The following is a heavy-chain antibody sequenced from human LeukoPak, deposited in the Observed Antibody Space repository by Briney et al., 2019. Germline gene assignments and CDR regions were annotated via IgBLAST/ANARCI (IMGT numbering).Heavy chain of an antibody. V-gene: IGHV1-69*01. CDR2: IIPIFGTA. D-gene: IGHD7-27*01. Sequence: SVKVSCTASGGTFSSYAISWVRQAPGQGLEWMGGIIPIFGTANYAQKFQGRVTITADESTSTAYMELSSLRSEDTAVYYCARDRWGLSYPEDAFDIWGQGTMVTVSS. CDR3: ARDRWGLSYPEDAFDI. CDR1: GGTFSSYA. J-gene: IGHJ3*02.